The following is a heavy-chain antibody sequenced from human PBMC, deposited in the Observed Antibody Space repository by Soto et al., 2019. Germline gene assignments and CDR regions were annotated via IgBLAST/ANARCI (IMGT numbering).Heavy chain of an antibody. CDR1: GFSFSDYY. CDR2: MSTSGSSR. D-gene: IGHD3-22*01. V-gene: IGHV3-11*01. CDR3: ARTRGDSSGVYYFDY. J-gene: IGHJ4*02. Sequence: PGVSLRLSCAASGFSFSDYYMSWIRQAPGKGLEWVSYMSTSGSSRYYADSVKGRFTISRDNAKNSLYLQMNSLRAEDTAVYYCARTRGDSSGVYYFDYWGQGTRVTVSS.